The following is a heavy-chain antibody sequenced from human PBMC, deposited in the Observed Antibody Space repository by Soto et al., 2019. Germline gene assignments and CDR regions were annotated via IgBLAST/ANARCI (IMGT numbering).Heavy chain of an antibody. Sequence: LRLSWAASGVPFTSYWMNWVRQTPVKGLMWVSRISPDGSDVGYADSVEGRFTVSRDNAKNTLYLQMHSLRAEDTAMYYCACWGHIVPVAPSDFDRWGQGTLVTVSS. CDR3: ACWGHIVPVAPSDFDR. CDR2: ISPDGSDV. CDR1: GVPFTSYW. V-gene: IGHV3-74*01. D-gene: IGHD2-8*02. J-gene: IGHJ4*02.